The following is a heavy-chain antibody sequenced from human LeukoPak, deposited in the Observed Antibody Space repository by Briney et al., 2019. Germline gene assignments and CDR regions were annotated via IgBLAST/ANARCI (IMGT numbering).Heavy chain of an antibody. J-gene: IGHJ4*02. CDR1: GGTFSSYA. CDR2: IIPIFGTA. D-gene: IGHD1-1*01. CDR3: ARWTTTFLDY. Sequence: SVKVSCKASGGTFSSYAISWVRQAPGQGLEWMGGIIPIFGTANYAQKFQGRVTMTRDTSTSTVYMDLSSLRSEDTAVYYCARWTTTFLDYWGQGTLVAVSS. V-gene: IGHV1-69*05.